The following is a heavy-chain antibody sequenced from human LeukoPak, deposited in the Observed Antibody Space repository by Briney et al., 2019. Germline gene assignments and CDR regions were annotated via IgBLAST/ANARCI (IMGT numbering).Heavy chain of an antibody. V-gene: IGHV1-58*01. J-gene: IGHJ4*02. D-gene: IGHD1-1*01. CDR3: ATDDVTTGTKTALGY. Sequence: SVKVSCKASGFTFTSSAVQWVRQARGQGLEWIGWIVVGSGNTNYAQKSQERVTINRDMSTSTAYMELSSLRSEDTAVYYCATDDVTTGTKTALGYWGQGTLVTVSS. CDR2: IVVGSGNT. CDR1: GFTFTSSA.